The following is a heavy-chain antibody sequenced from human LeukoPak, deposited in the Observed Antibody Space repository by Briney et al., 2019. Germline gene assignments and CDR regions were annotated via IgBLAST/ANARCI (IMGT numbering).Heavy chain of an antibody. CDR2: ISSSSSYI. D-gene: IGHD3-16*01. Sequence: GGSLRLSCVASGFTFSTYWMNWVRQAPGKGLEWVSSISSSSSYIYYADSVKGRFTISRDNAKNSLYLQMNSLRAEDTAVYYCARDGPAWDWGQGTLVTVSS. J-gene: IGHJ4*02. V-gene: IGHV3-21*01. CDR1: GFTFSTYW. CDR3: ARDGPAWD.